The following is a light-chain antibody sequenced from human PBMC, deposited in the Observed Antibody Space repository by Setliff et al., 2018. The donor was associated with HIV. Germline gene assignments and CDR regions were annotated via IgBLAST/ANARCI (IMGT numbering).Light chain of an antibody. CDR1: QTISVW. CDR2: KAS. CDR3: QQYITYPYT. J-gene: IGKJ5*01. V-gene: IGKV1-5*03. Sequence: DIQMTQSPSTLSASVGDRVTITCRASQTISVWLAWYQQKPGKAPKLLIYKASNLENGLPSRFSGSGSGTDFTLTISSLQPDDFATYYCQQYITYPYTFGQGTRLEIK.